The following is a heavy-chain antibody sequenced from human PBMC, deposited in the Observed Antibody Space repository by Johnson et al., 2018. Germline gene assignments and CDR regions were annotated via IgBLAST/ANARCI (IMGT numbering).Heavy chain of an antibody. D-gene: IGHD3-22*01. J-gene: IGHJ3*02. CDR2: IVGSGGTT. CDR1: GFSFSTYA. V-gene: IGHV3-23*01. Sequence: EVQLLESGGGLVQPGGSLRLSCAASGFSFSTYAMNWVRQAPGKGMEWVSTIVGSGGTTSYADSVKGRFTISRDNSKDTVDLQMNSVNAEDTAGYYCAKDPAYSSVTDGAFDIWGQGTMVTVSS. CDR3: AKDPAYSSVTDGAFDI.